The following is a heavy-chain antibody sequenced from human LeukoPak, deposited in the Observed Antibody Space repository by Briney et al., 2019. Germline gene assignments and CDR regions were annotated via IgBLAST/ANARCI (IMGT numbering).Heavy chain of an antibody. CDR3: AGPSVRGKDWYFDL. J-gene: IGHJ2*01. CDR1: GFSFSSYW. D-gene: IGHD3-10*01. CDR2: IKQDGSDK. Sequence: GGSLRFSCAASGFSFSSYWMSWVRQAPGKGLEWVANIKQDGSDKYYVDPVKGRFTISRDNVKNSLYLQTNSLRAEDTAVYYCAGPSVRGKDWYFDLWGRGTLVTISS. V-gene: IGHV3-7*05.